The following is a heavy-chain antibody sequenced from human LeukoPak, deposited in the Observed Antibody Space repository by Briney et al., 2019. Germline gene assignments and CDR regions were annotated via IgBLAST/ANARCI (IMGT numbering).Heavy chain of an antibody. Sequence: HPGGSLRLSCAASGFSFSGSAMHWVRQASGKGLEWLGRIRSKSNSYATAYAASVNGRFTISRDDSKSTAYLQMDSLKAEDTAVYYCTVSSKRYCSGEKCHSDYYYYGMDIWGKGTTVTVFS. CDR3: TVSSKRYCSGEKCHSDYYYYGMDI. J-gene: IGHJ6*04. V-gene: IGHV3-73*01. CDR1: GFSFSGSA. CDR2: IRSKSNSYAT. D-gene: IGHD2-15*01.